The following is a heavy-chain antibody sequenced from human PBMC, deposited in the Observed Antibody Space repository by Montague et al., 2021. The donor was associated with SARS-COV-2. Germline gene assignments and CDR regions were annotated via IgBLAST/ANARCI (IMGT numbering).Heavy chain of an antibody. Sequence: STNYYPSLKSRVTMSVEMSKSQFSLKLSSVTATDTAVYYCARRSRNGIFAYWSQGTLVTVSS. D-gene: IGHD1-1*01. CDR2: ST. V-gene: IGHV4-59*08. CDR3: ARRSRNGIFAY. J-gene: IGHJ4*02.